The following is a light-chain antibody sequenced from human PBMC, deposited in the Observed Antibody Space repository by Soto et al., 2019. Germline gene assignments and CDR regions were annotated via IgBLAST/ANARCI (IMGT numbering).Light chain of an antibody. CDR1: QTISNTY. V-gene: IGKV3-20*01. CDR3: QSYGRTVFT. J-gene: IGKJ3*01. Sequence: EIVVTQSPGTLSLSPGEGATLACRASQTISNTYLAWYQQKPGQAPRLLIYGASIRATGIPDRFSGSGSGTDFTLTISGLEPEDFAVYYCQSYGRTVFTFGPGTKVDIK. CDR2: GAS.